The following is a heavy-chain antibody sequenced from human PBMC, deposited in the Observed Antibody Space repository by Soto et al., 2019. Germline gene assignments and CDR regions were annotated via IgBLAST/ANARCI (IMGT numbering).Heavy chain of an antibody. CDR3: AKDAYCGGDCYHDY. J-gene: IGHJ4*02. CDR2: ISGSGGST. D-gene: IGHD2-21*02. V-gene: IGHV3-23*01. Sequence: GGSLRLSCAASGFTFSSYAMSWVRQAPGKGLEWVSAISGSGGSTYYADSVKGRFTISRDNSKNTLYLQMDSLRAEDTAVYYCAKDAYCGGDCYHDYWGQGTLVTVSS. CDR1: GFTFSSYA.